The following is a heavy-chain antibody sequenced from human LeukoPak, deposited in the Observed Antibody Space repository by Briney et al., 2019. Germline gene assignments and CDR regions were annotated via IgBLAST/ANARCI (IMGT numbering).Heavy chain of an antibody. Sequence: KSGGSLRLSCAASGFTFSDHYMSWIRQAPGKGLEWVSYISSSGNIINYADSVKGRFTISRDNAKNSLYLQMNSLRAEDTAVYYCARENFMVRGVTDYWGQGTLVTVSS. V-gene: IGHV3-11*01. D-gene: IGHD3-10*01. J-gene: IGHJ4*02. CDR1: GFTFSDHY. CDR3: ARENFMVRGVTDY. CDR2: ISSSGNII.